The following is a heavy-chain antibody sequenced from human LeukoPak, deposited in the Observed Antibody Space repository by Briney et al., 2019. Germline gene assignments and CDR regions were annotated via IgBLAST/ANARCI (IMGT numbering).Heavy chain of an antibody. Sequence: SGGSLRLSCAVSGFTVSTNNMNWVRQAPGKGLEWVSAISGSGYNTYYADSVKGRFTISRDNSENTLYLQMNSLRVEDTAVYYCAKDHTWIQLYYLYWGQGTLVTVSS. CDR3: AKDHTWIQLYYLY. CDR2: ISGSGYNT. CDR1: GFTVSTNN. V-gene: IGHV3-23*01. J-gene: IGHJ4*02. D-gene: IGHD5-18*01.